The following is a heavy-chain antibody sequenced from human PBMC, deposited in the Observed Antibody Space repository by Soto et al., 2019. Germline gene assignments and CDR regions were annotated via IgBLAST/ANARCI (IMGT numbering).Heavy chain of an antibody. D-gene: IGHD6-19*01. V-gene: IGHV3-23*01. J-gene: IGHJ2*01. Sequence: EVQLLESGGGLVQPGGSLRLSCAASGFTFSSYAMSWVRQAPGKGLEWVSAISGSGGSTYYADSVKGRFTISRDNSKNTLYRQMNSLRAEDTAVYYCAKHPAVAVVYWYFDLWGRGTLVTVSS. CDR2: ISGSGGST. CDR3: AKHPAVAVVYWYFDL. CDR1: GFTFSSYA.